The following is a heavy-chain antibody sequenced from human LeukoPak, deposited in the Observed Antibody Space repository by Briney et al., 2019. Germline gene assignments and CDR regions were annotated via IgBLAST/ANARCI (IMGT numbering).Heavy chain of an antibody. D-gene: IGHD6-13*01. CDR1: GFTFSSYW. CDR3: ARGWITAGAYYDY. CDR2: IHSDGSST. V-gene: IGHV3-74*01. Sequence: QPGGSLRLSCAASGFTFSSYWMHWVRQAPGKGLVWVSRIHSDGSSTSYADSVRGRFTMSRDNAKNTLYLQMNSLRADDTAVYYCARGWITAGAYYDYWGQGTLVTVSS. J-gene: IGHJ4*02.